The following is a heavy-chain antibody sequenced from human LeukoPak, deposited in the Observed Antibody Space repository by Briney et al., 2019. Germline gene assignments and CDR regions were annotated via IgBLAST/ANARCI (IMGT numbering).Heavy chain of an antibody. J-gene: IGHJ4*02. D-gene: IGHD4-17*01. V-gene: IGHV4-39*07. Sequence: SETLSLTCTVSGGSISSSIYYWGWLRQPPGKGLEWIGSIYYIGSAYYNPSLRSRVTISVDTSKNQFSLKLSSVTAADTAVYYCARDYGDYPSLNFDYWGQGTLVTVSS. CDR2: IYYIGSA. CDR1: GGSISSSIYY. CDR3: ARDYGDYPSLNFDY.